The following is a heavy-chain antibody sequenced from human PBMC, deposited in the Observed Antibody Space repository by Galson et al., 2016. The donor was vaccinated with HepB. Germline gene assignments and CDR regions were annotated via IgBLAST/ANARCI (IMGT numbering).Heavy chain of an antibody. Sequence: SVKVSCKASGYTFTSYYIHWVRQAPGQGLEWMGIINPRGGATIYAQKFRGSVTMTRDTSTSTVYMNLSSLRSEDTAVYYCARLATVTTPAFDYWGQGTLVTVSS. J-gene: IGHJ4*02. CDR1: GYTFTSYY. V-gene: IGHV1-46*01. CDR2: INPRGGAT. CDR3: ARLATVTTPAFDY. D-gene: IGHD4-11*01.